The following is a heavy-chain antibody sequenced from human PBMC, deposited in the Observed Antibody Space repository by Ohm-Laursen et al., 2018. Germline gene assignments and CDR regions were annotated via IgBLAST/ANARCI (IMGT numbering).Heavy chain of an antibody. CDR1: GFTFRGYG. D-gene: IGHD6-19*01. J-gene: IGHJ3*02. Sequence: SLRLSCAASGFTFRGYGMEWVRQAPGKGLEWVAVISHDGVEQFHADSVKGRFTISRDNSRNTLYLQMKSLRAEDTAVYYCAKEEQQWLVNSVGTFDIWGQGTMVSVSS. V-gene: IGHV3-33*06. CDR2: ISHDGVEQ. CDR3: AKEEQQWLVNSVGTFDI.